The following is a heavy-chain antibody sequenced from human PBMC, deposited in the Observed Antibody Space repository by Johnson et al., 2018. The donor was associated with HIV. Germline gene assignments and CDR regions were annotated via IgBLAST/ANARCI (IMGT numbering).Heavy chain of an antibody. CDR3: ARTSCSGASCLGYDPFDG. Sequence: VQLVESGGGVVQPGRSLRLSCAASGFSFSSYAMHWVRQAPGKGLEWVSYISSSSSTIYQADSVKGRFTIYRDNSKNTLNLEMKSLRSEDTAVYYCARTSCSGASCLGYDPFDGWGQGTMGTVSS. V-gene: IGHV3-48*01. CDR1: GFSFSSYA. D-gene: IGHD2-15*01. CDR2: ISSSSSTI. J-gene: IGHJ3*01.